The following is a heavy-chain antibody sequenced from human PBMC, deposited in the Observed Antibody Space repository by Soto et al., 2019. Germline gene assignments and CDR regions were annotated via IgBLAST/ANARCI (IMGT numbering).Heavy chain of an antibody. V-gene: IGHV3-7*01. CDR3: ARGTMVRGVIIYYYGMDA. D-gene: IGHD3-10*01. CDR2: IKQDGSEK. Sequence: GESLKISCAASGFTFSSYWMSWVRQAPGKGLEWVANIKQDGSEKYYVDSVKGRFTISRDNAKNSLYLQMNSLRAEDTAVYYCARGTMVRGVIIYYYGMDAWGQGTTVTVSS. CDR1: GFTFSSYW. J-gene: IGHJ6*02.